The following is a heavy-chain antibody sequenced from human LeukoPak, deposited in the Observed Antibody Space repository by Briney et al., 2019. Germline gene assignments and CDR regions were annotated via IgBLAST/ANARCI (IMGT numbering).Heavy chain of an antibody. CDR3: AKDPPRWCTKLVVVTPD. J-gene: IGHJ4*02. Sequence: GGSLRLSCAAPGFTFSSHAISWVRQAPGKGLEWVSAFRGSRGSTYYAAAVKGRITISRDNSKNTLYLQINSLRAEDTAVYYCAKDPPRWCTKLVVVTPDWGQGTLVTVSS. CDR1: GFTFSSHA. CDR2: FRGSRGST. V-gene: IGHV3-23*01. D-gene: IGHD3-22*01.